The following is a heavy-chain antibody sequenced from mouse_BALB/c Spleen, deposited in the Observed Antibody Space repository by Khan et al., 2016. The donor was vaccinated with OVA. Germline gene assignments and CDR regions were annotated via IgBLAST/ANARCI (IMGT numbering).Heavy chain of an antibody. CDR3: SRRRDWYFDF. V-gene: IGHV8-12*01. D-gene: IGHD3-3*01. J-gene: IGHJ2*01. CDR1: GFSLRTSGMG. CDR2: IYWDDEK. Sequence: QVTLKESGPGILQPSQTLSLTCSFSGFSLRTSGMGVSWIRQPSGKGLQWLAHIYWDDEKRYNPSLKSGLTISKDTSRNQVFIKITSVDTADTATYYCSRRRDWYFDFWGQGTTLTVSS.